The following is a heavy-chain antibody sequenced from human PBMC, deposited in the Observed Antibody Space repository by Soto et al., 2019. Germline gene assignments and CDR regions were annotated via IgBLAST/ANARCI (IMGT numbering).Heavy chain of an antibody. D-gene: IGHD3-22*01. Sequence: QMQLVQSGPEVKKPGTSLKVSCKASGFTFSSYTVQWVRQARGQRLEWIGWIVVASGDANYAQKFQERVTITRDMSTSTAYLELSSLKSEDTDVYYCTTGYRSGYFDYWGQGALVTVSS. CDR2: IVVASGDA. CDR1: GFTFSSYT. J-gene: IGHJ4*02. V-gene: IGHV1-58*01. CDR3: TTGYRSGYFDY.